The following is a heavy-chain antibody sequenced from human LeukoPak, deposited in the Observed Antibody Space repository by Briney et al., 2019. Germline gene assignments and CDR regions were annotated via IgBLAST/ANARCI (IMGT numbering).Heavy chain of an antibody. D-gene: IGHD6-19*01. J-gene: IGHJ2*01. Sequence: SETLSLTCTVSGGSISSYYWSWIRQPAGKGLEWIGRIYTSGSTNYNPSLKSRVTMSVDTSKNQFSLKLSSVTAADTAVYYCARDRAVAGTRYFDLWGRGTLVTVSS. CDR1: GGSISSYY. CDR3: ARDRAVAGTRYFDL. CDR2: IYTSGST. V-gene: IGHV4-4*07.